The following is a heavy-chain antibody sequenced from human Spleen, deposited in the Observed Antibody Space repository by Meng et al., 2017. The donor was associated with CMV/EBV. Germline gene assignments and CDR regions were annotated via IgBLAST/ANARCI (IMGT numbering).Heavy chain of an antibody. V-gene: IGHV3-30-3*01. CDR3: ARGSYYDSSGHTDY. D-gene: IGHD3-22*01. CDR2: ISYDGSNK. Sequence: GESLKISCEASGFTFSNYWMHWVRQAPGKGLEWVAVISYDGSNKYYADSVKGRFTISRDNSKNTLYLQMNSLRAEDTAVYYCARGSYYDSSGHTDYWGQGTLVTVSS. J-gene: IGHJ4*02. CDR1: GFTFSNYW.